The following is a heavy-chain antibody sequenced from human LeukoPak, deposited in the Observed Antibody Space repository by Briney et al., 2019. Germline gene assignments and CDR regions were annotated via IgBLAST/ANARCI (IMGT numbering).Heavy chain of an antibody. CDR1: GYTFTSYA. V-gene: IGHV1-3*01. CDR2: XNAGNGNT. Sequence: ASVKVSCKASGYTFTSYAMHWVRQAPGQRLEWXXXXNAGNGNTKYSQKFQGRVTMTRDTSISTAYMELSRLRSDDTAVYYCAREFPLDSSSNYYYYGMDVWGQGTTVTVSS. D-gene: IGHD6-6*01. J-gene: IGHJ6*02. CDR3: AREFPLDSSSNYYYYGMDV.